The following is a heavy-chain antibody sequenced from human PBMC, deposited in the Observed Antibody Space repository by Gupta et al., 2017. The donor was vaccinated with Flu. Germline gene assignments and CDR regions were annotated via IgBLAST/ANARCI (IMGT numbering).Heavy chain of an antibody. V-gene: IGHV1-18*01. CDR2: ISAYNGNT. Sequence: FTSHGISWVRQAPGQGLEWMGWISAYNGNTNYEQKFQGRFTMTTDTSTNKADMELKRRRYDDTAVYYCTRDLRPEVADLDYWGQGSLVLVSS. J-gene: IGHJ4*02. CDR1: FTSHG. CDR3: TRDLRPEVADLDY. D-gene: IGHD5-12*01.